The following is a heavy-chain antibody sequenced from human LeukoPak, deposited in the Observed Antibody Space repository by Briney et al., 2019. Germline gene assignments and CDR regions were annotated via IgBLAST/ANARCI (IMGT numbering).Heavy chain of an antibody. CDR3: ARASGSFDY. J-gene: IGHJ4*02. V-gene: IGHV3-33*01. Sequence: GGSLRLSCEASGFTFSSYGIHWVRRARGKGLEWVVVIWSDGSNKYYADSVKGRFTISRDNSKDTLYLQLNSLRAEDTAVYYCARASGSFDYWGQGTLVSVSS. CDR1: GFTFSSYG. D-gene: IGHD1-26*01. CDR2: IWSDGSNK.